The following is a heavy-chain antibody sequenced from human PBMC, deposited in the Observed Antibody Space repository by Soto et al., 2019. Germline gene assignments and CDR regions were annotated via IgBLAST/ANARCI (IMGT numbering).Heavy chain of an antibody. V-gene: IGHV3-30*18. CDR2: ISYDGSNK. J-gene: IGHJ5*02. CDR1: GFTFSSYG. Sequence: GGSLRLSCAASGFTFSSYGMHWVRQAPGKGLEWVAVISYDGSNKYYADSVKGRFTISRDNSKNTLYLQMNSLRAEDTAVYYCAKPVLRFLEWPPTLDPWGQGTLVTVSS. D-gene: IGHD3-3*01. CDR3: AKPVLRFLEWPPTLDP.